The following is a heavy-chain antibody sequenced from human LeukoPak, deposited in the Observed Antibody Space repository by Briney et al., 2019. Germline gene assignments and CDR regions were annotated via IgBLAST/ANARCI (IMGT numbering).Heavy chain of an antibody. V-gene: IGHV1-18*01. CDR3: ARDSVVVPVAAYYYYMDV. Sequence: GASVKVSCKASGYTFTSYGITWVRQAPGQGLEWMGWISAYNGNTNYAQKFQGRVTMTTDTSTSTAYMELRSLRSDDTAVYYCARDSVVVPVAAYYYYMDVWGKGTTVTVSS. J-gene: IGHJ6*03. CDR1: GYTFTSYG. CDR2: ISAYNGNT. D-gene: IGHD2-2*01.